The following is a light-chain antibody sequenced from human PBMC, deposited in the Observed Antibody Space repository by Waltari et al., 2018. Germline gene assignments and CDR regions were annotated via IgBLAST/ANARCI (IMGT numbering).Light chain of an antibody. V-gene: IGLV2-23*03. CDR3: CSYAGSNTFNVV. CDR2: EGS. CDR1: TSDVGSHNL. J-gene: IGLJ2*01. Sequence: QSALTQPASVSGSPGPSITLPCTGPTSDVGSHNLVSWSQHHPGKAPKFVIYEGSKRPSGVSNRFSGSKSGNTASLTISGLQAEDEGDYYCCSYAGSNTFNVVFGGGTKLTVL.